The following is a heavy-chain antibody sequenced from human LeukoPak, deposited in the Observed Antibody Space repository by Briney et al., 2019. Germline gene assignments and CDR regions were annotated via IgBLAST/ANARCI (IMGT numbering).Heavy chain of an antibody. D-gene: IGHD3-22*01. CDR1: GGSISSSSYY. Sequence: SETLSLXCTVSGGSISSSSYYWGWIRQPPGKGQEWIGSIYYSGITYYNPSLKSRVTISVDTSKNQFSLKLSSVTAADTAVYYCVIPSGYYPSYWGQGTLVTVSS. CDR2: IYYSGIT. CDR3: VIPSGYYPSY. J-gene: IGHJ4*02. V-gene: IGHV4-39*01.